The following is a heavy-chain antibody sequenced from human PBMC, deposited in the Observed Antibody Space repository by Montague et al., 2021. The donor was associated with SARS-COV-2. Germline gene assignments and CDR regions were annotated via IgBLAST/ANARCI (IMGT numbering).Heavy chain of an antibody. CDR3: ARPYYYGSGSYLGAFDI. V-gene: IGHV4-39*01. CDR2: IYYNGNT. Sequence: SETLSLTCTVSGGSISSSLYYWAWIRQPPGKGLEWIGSIYYNGNTYSSPSLKSRVTISADMSKNQFSLKLTSVTAADTALYYCARPYYYGSGSYLGAFDIWGQGTMVIVSS. J-gene: IGHJ3*02. CDR1: GGSISSSLYY. D-gene: IGHD3-10*01.